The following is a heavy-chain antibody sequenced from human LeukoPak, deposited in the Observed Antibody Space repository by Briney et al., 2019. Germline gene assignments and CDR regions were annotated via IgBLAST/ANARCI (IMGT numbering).Heavy chain of an antibody. CDR3: AREPYSSSSDFSYYYYGMDV. Sequence: GGSLRLSCAASGCTFSSYSMNWVRQAPGKGLEWVSSISSSSYIYYADSVKGRFTISRDNAKNSLYLQMNSLRAEDTAVYYCAREPYSSSSDFSYYYYGMDVWGQGTTVTVSS. D-gene: IGHD6-6*01. J-gene: IGHJ6*02. V-gene: IGHV3-21*01. CDR1: GCTFSSYS. CDR2: ISSSSYI.